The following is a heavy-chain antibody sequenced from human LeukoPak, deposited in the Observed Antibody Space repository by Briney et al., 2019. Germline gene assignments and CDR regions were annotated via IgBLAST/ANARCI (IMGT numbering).Heavy chain of an antibody. D-gene: IGHD3-9*01. V-gene: IGHV1-69*05. Sequence: SVKVSCKASGGTFSSYVLSWVRQGPGQGLEWMGGIFPIFCTSNYAQKLQGRVTIPTDDSTSTVYRELSSLRSEDTAVYYCARVGTRTPYDILTGYYPLYYFDYWGQGTMVTVSS. CDR3: ARVGTRTPYDILTGYYPLYYFDY. CDR2: IFPIFCTS. J-gene: IGHJ4*03. CDR1: GGTFSSYV.